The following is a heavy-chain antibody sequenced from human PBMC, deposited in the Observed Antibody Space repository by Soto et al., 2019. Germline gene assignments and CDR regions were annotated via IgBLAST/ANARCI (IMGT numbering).Heavy chain of an antibody. V-gene: IGHV3-23*01. D-gene: IGHD1-26*01. Sequence: EVQLLESGGGLVEPGGSLRLSCAASGLSFSSYGMSWVRQAPGKGLEWVSGISGSATGTYYADSVKGRFTISRDNSMNTLYLQMNSLRAEATALYYCAKELIEGGSYYGVVDHWGQGTLVTVSS. J-gene: IGHJ4*02. CDR3: AKELIEGGSYYGVVDH. CDR2: ISGSATGT. CDR1: GLSFSSYG.